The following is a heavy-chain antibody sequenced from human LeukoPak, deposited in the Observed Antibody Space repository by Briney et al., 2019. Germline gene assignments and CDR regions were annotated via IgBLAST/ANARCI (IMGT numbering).Heavy chain of an antibody. J-gene: IGHJ6*03. Sequence: GGSLRLSCAASGFTVSTHYMSWVRQAPGKGLEWLSIIYSGGSTFYADSVKGRFTISRDNSKNTLYLQMNSLRVDDTAVYYCARRHDCSSTSCYYYMDVWGKGTTVTVSS. CDR1: GFTVSTHY. D-gene: IGHD2-2*01. CDR2: IYSGGST. V-gene: IGHV3-53*01. CDR3: ARRHDCSSTSCYYYMDV.